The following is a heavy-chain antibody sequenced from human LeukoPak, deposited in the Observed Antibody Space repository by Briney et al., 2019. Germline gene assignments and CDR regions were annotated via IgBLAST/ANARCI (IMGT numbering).Heavy chain of an antibody. Sequence: SETLSLTCTVSGGSISSSSYYWGWIRQPPGKGLEWIGSIYYSGSTYYNPSLKSRVTISVDTSKNQFSLKLSSVTAADTAVYYCAREPPLTYYYESSGYHEYWGQGTLVTVSS. J-gene: IGHJ4*02. CDR3: AREPPLTYYYESSGYHEY. CDR1: GGSISSSSYY. V-gene: IGHV4-39*07. CDR2: IYYSGST. D-gene: IGHD3-22*01.